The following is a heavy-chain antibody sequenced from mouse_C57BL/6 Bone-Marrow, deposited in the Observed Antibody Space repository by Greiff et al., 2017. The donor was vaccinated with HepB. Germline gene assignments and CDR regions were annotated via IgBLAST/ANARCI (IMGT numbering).Heavy chain of an antibody. CDR3: ARLSHYYGSSYYAMDY. V-gene: IGHV5-6*01. CDR2: ISSGGSYT. J-gene: IGHJ4*01. D-gene: IGHD1-1*01. Sequence: EVNVVESGGDLVKPGGSLKLSCAASGFTFSSYGMSWVRQTPDKRLEWAATISSGGSYTYYPDSVKGRFTISRDNAKNTLYLQMSSLKSEDTAMYYCARLSHYYGSSYYAMDYWGQGTSVTVSS. CDR1: GFTFSSYG.